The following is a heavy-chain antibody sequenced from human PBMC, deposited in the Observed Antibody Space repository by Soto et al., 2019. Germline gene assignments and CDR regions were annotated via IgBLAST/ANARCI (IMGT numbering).Heavy chain of an antibody. D-gene: IGHD3-22*01. CDR2: IIPIFGTA. J-gene: IGHJ4*02. V-gene: IGHV1-69*13. Sequence: SVKVSCKASGGTFSSYAISWVRQAPGQGLVWMGGIIPIFGTANYAQKFQGRVTISADESTSTAYMELSSLRSDVTAVYYCARESPYYDGSGPVDYWGQGTLVTVSS. CDR1: GGTFSSYA. CDR3: ARESPYYDGSGPVDY.